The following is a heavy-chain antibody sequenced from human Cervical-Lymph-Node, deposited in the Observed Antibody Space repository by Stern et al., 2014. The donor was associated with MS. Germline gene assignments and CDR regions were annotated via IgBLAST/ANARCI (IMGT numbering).Heavy chain of an antibody. CDR2: LYWDDDR. V-gene: IGHV2-5*02. CDR3: AHSSLSVGVSFDY. CDR1: GFSLNTIGEG. D-gene: IGHD3-10*01. J-gene: IGHJ4*02. Sequence: VTLKESGPTLVKPTQTLTLTCRVSGFSLNTIGEGVGWIRQPPGKALEWLALLYWDDDRRYSPSLKDRLTITKDTSKNLVVLKMTNMDPLDTATYYCAHSSLSVGVSFDYWGQGTLITVSS.